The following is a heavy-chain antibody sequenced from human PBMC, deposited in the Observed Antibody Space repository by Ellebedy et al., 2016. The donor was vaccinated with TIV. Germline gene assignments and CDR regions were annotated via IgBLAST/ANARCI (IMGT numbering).Heavy chain of an antibody. J-gene: IGHJ6*03. CDR3: ARPNMGYYYMDA. V-gene: IGHV5-51*01. CDR1: GSSFPTYW. D-gene: IGHD2/OR15-2a*01. CDR2: IYPGDSDT. Sequence: PGGSLRLSCKGSGSSFPTYWIGWVRQMPGKGLEWMGIIYPGDSDTRYSPSFEGQVTISADKSISTVFLQWSSLKASDTAIYYCARPNMGYYYMDAWGTGTTVSVSS.